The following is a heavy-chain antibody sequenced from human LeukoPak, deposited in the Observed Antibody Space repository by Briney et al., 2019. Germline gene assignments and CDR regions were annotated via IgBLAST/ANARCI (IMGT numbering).Heavy chain of an antibody. D-gene: IGHD3-22*01. CDR3: ARHRNDSSGYYPDSIDY. CDR1: GYSFTSYW. Sequence: GESLKISCKGSGYSFTSYWIGWVRQMPGKGLEWMGIIYPGDSDTRYSPSFQGQVTISADKSISTAYLQWSSLKASDTAMYYCARHRNDSSGYYPDSIDYWGQGTLVTVSS. CDR2: IYPGDSDT. V-gene: IGHV5-51*01. J-gene: IGHJ4*02.